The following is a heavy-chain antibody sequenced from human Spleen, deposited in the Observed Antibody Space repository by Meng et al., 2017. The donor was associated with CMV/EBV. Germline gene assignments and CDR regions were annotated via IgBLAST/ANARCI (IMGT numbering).Heavy chain of an antibody. V-gene: IGHV1-69*17. J-gene: IGHJ5*02. CDR1: LSTYD. D-gene: IGHD2-2*01. CDR3: ARSLNVVVVPADIPYWFDP. CDR2: IIPMFGIT. Sequence: LSTYDISWVGQSPGQRLEWMGGIIPMFGITNYAQKFQGRVTITADKSTSTAYMELTNLRSEDTAVYYCARSLNVVVVPADIPYWFDPWGQGTLVTVSS.